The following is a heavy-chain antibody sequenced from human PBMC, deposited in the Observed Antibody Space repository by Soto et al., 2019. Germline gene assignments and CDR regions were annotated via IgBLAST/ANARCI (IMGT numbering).Heavy chain of an antibody. J-gene: IGHJ5*02. D-gene: IGHD2-2*01. CDR2: IYYSGST. V-gene: IGHV4-30-4*01. CDR3: ARGIEEDIVLVPAAIWFDP. CDR1: GGSLGSGDCC. Sequence: SETLSLTCTVSGGSLGSGDCCWNWIRPPPGKGLEWIGYIYYSGSTYYNPSLKSRVTISVDTSKNQFSLKLSSVTAADTAVYYCARGIEEDIVLVPAAIWFDPWGQGTLVTVS.